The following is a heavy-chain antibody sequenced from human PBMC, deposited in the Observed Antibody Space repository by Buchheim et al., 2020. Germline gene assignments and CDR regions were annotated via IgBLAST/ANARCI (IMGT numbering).Heavy chain of an antibody. V-gene: IGHV3-33*01. J-gene: IGHJ4*02. Sequence: QVQLVESGGGVVQPGRSLRLSCAASGFTFSSYGMHWVRQAPGKGLEWVAVIWYDGSNKYYADSVKGRFTISRDNSQNTLYLQMNSLRAEDTAVYYCARGVGATTYGIAWGFDYWGQGTL. CDR3: ARGVGATTYGIAWGFDY. CDR1: GFTFSSYG. CDR2: IWYDGSNK. D-gene: IGHD1-26*01.